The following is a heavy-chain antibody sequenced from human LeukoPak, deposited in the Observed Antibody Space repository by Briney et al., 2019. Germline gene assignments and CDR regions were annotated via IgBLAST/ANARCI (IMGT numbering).Heavy chain of an antibody. Sequence: GGSLRLSCAAWRLTFSSYSMNWVRQAPGKGLEWVSSISSSSSYIYYADSVKGRFTISRDNAKNSLYLQMNSLRAEDTAVDYCARAQRINMVWGVIPYYMDVWGKGTTVTVSS. CDR1: RLTFSSYS. J-gene: IGHJ6*03. D-gene: IGHD3-10*01. V-gene: IGHV3-21*01. CDR3: ARAQRINMVWGVIPYYMDV. CDR2: ISSSSSYI.